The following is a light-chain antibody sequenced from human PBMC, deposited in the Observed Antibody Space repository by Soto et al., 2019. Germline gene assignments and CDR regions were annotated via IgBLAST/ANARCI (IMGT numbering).Light chain of an antibody. V-gene: IGKV1-5*01. CDR1: QSISSW. CDR3: QQYNSYPWT. Sequence: DIQMTQSPSTLSSSVGDRVTITCRASQSISSWLSWYQQKPGKAPKLLIYDASSLESGVTSRFSGSGSGTEFTLTISRLQPDDFATYYCQQYNSYPWTFGQGTKVEIK. CDR2: DAS. J-gene: IGKJ1*01.